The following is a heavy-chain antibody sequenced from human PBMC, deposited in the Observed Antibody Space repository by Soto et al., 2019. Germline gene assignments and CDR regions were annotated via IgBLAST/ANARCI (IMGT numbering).Heavy chain of an antibody. Sequence: SETLSLTCTVSGGSISYYHWSWIRQPAGKGLEWIGRINTSGSTNYNPSLKSRVTMPLDTSKSQFSLNLSSVTAADTAVYYCARDRYTSGWYYFDPWGQGTLVTVSS. CDR2: INTSGST. V-gene: IGHV4-4*07. CDR1: GGSISYYH. J-gene: IGHJ5*02. D-gene: IGHD6-19*01. CDR3: ARDRYTSGWYYFDP.